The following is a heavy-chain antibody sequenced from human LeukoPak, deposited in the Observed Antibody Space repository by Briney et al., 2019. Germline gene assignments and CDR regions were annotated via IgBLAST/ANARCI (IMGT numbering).Heavy chain of an antibody. CDR1: GYTFTSYD. CDR2: MNPNSGNT. V-gene: IGHV1-8*01. D-gene: IGHD3-10*02. Sequence: RASVKVFCKASGYTFTSYDINWVRQATGQGIDWMGWMNPNSGNTGYAQKVQGRVTMTRNTSISTAYMELSSLRSEDTAVYYCASQVLGSGSYYEDYYYYGMDVWGQGTTVTVSS. CDR3: ASQVLGSGSYYEDYYYYGMDV. J-gene: IGHJ6*02.